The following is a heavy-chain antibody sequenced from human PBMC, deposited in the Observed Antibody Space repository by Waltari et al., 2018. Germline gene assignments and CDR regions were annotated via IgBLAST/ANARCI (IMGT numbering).Heavy chain of an antibody. V-gene: IGHV3-7*01. J-gene: IGHJ3*02. Sequence: ELQLVESGGGLVQPGRSLKLPCSACGFVFNNYWMCWVRQAPGKGLEWVANINQYGSEEHYVDSAKGRFTISRDNAKNAVYLQMNSLSAGDTSVYYCARGDSWAFDIWGQGTMVTVAS. D-gene: IGHD4-4*01. CDR2: INQYGSEE. CDR1: GFVFNNYW. CDR3: ARGDSWAFDI.